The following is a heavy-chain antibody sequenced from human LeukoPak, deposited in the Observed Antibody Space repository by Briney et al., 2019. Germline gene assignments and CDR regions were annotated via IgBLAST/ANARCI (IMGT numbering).Heavy chain of an antibody. Sequence: ASVKVSCKASGYTFTSYDINWVRQATGQGLEWMGWMNPNSGNTGYAQKFQGRVTITRNTSISTAYMELSSLRSEDTAVYYCARGQGVVVPAAIDYWGQGTLVTVSS. J-gene: IGHJ4*02. CDR3: ARGQGVVVPAAIDY. CDR2: MNPNSGNT. V-gene: IGHV1-8*03. D-gene: IGHD2-2*01. CDR1: GYTFTSYD.